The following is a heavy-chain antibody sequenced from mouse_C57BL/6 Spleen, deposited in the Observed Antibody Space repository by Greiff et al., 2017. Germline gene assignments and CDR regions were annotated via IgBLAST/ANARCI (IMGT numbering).Heavy chain of an antibody. J-gene: IGHJ4*01. D-gene: IGHD2-4*01. CDR1: GYSFTGYY. CDR3: AKSDYDPYYYAMDY. V-gene: IGHV1-42*01. Sequence: VQLQQSGPELVKPGASVKISCKASGYSFTGYYMNWVKQSPEKSLEWIGEINPSTGGTTYIQKFKAKATLTVDKSSSTAYMQLKSLTSEDSAVYYGAKSDYDPYYYAMDYWGQGTSVTVSS. CDR2: INPSTGGT.